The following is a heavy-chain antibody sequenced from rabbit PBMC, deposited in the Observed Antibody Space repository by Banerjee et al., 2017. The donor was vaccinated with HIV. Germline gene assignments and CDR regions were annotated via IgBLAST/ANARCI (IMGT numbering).Heavy chain of an antibody. Sequence: QSLEESGGDLVKPGASLTLTCTASGFSFSGRYYMCWVRQAPGKGLEWLGCIDTGDGSAYYASWAKGRFTTSTASSTTVTLQMTSLTAADTATYFCARSHVGYGHVSRLDLWGPGTLVTVS. CDR1: GFSFSGRYY. J-gene: IGHJ3*01. CDR3: ARSHVGYGHVSRLDL. CDR2: IDTGDGSA. V-gene: IGHV1S40*01. D-gene: IGHD6-1*01.